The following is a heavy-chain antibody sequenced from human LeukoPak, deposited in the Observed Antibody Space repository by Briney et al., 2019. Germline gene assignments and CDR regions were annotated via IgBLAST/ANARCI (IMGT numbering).Heavy chain of an antibody. CDR3: AIERGGYCSGGSCFDY. CDR2: MNPNSGNT. V-gene: IGHV1-8*01. Sequence: ASVKVSCKASEYTFTSYDINWVRQATGQGLEWMGWMNPNSGNTGYAQKFQGRVTMTRNTSISTAYMELSSLRSEDTAVYYCAIERGGYCSGGSCFDYWGQGTLVTVSS. J-gene: IGHJ4*02. CDR1: EYTFTSYD. D-gene: IGHD2-15*01.